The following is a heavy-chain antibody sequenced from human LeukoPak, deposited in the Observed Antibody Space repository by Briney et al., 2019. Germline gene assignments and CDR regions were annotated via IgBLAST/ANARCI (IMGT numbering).Heavy chain of an antibody. CDR3: AKSPTVVTDYFDY. D-gene: IGHD4-23*01. V-gene: IGHV3-23*01. J-gene: IGHJ4*02. CDR2: ISGSDHST. CDR1: GFTFSSYA. Sequence: GGSLRLSCAASGFTFSSYAMSWVRQAPGKGLEWVSGISGSDHSTYYADSVKGRFTISRDNFKNTPYLQFNSLRAEDTAVYYCAKSPTVVTDYFDYWGQGTLVTVSS.